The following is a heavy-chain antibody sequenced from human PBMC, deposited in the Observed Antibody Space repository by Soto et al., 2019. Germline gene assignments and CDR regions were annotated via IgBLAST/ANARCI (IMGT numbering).Heavy chain of an antibody. Sequence: PGGSLRLSCVGSGFIFSNNGMHWVRQTPGKGLEWVAFMSYDGSDTFYADSVKGRFTISRDNSKNTLFLHMSNLRAEHRAMYYCTIVRVADSALDHWGQGTLVTVSS. CDR3: TIVRVADSALDH. CDR1: GFIFSNNG. D-gene: IGHD3-10*02. CDR2: MSYDGSDT. J-gene: IGHJ4*02. V-gene: IGHV3-30*02.